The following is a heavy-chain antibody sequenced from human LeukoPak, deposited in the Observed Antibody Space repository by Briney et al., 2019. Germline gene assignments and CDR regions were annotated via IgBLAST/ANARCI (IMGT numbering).Heavy chain of an antibody. J-gene: IGHJ6*02. CDR2: IKSKTDGGTT. Sequence: PGGSLRLSCAASGFTFTNAWMGWVRQAPGKGLEWIGRIKSKTDGGTTDYTARVKGRFTISRDESKNTRYQQMNSLKTEGTAVYYCTTGPFDYYGSASYLANGMDVWGQGTTVTVSS. CDR1: GFTFTNAW. V-gene: IGHV3-15*01. D-gene: IGHD3-10*01. CDR3: TTGPFDYYGSASYLANGMDV.